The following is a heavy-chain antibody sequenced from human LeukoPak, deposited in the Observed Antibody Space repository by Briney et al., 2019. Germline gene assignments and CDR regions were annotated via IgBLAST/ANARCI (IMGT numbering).Heavy chain of an antibody. Sequence: GRPLRLFCAASGFTFDDYAMHWLRQATGKGLEGVSGISWNSGSIGYADCVKGRFTISRDNAKNSLYLQMNSLRAEDTALYYCAKASTYYYDSSGYLTNWGQGGLVTVSS. CDR1: GFTFDDYA. D-gene: IGHD3-22*01. V-gene: IGHV3-9*01. CDR2: ISWNSGSI. J-gene: IGHJ4*02. CDR3: AKASTYYYDSSGYLTN.